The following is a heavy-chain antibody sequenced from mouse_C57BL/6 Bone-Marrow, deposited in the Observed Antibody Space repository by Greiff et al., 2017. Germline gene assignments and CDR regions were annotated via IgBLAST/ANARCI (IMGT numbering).Heavy chain of an antibody. Sequence: LQLQQPGAELVKPGASVKLSCKASGYTFTSYWMQWVKQRPGQGLEWTGEIDPSDSDTNYNQKFKGKATLTVDTSSSTAYMQLSSLTSEDSAVYYCARSRGYLYYFNYWGQGTTLTVSS. D-gene: IGHD2-2*01. CDR1: GYTFTSYW. CDR3: ARSRGYLYYFNY. J-gene: IGHJ2*01. V-gene: IGHV1-50*01. CDR2: IDPSDSDT.